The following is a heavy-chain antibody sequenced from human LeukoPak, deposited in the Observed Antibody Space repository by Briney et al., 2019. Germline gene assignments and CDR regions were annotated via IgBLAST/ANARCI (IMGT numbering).Heavy chain of an antibody. Sequence: SETLSLTCTVSGGSISSYYWSWIRQPAGKGLEWIGRIYTSGSTNYNPSLKSRVTMSVDTSKNQLSLKLSSVTAADTAVYYCARDGIVVVPAAIAANWFDPWGQGTLVTVSS. J-gene: IGHJ5*02. CDR3: ARDGIVVVPAAIAANWFDP. D-gene: IGHD2-2*01. CDR2: IYTSGST. CDR1: GGSISSYY. V-gene: IGHV4-4*07.